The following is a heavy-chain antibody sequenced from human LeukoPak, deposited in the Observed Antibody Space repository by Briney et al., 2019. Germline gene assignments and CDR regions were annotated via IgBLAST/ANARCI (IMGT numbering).Heavy chain of an antibody. V-gene: IGHV3-33*01. CDR2: IWYDGSNK. CDR1: GFTFSSYG. D-gene: IGHD3-9*01. J-gene: IGHJ6*02. CDR3: ARITLTGPYGMDV. Sequence: PGRSLRLSCAASGFTFSSYGMHWVRQAPGKGLEWVAVIWYDGSNKYYADSVKGRFTISRDNAKNSLFLQMNSLRAEDTAVYYCARITLTGPYGMDVWGQGTTVTVSS.